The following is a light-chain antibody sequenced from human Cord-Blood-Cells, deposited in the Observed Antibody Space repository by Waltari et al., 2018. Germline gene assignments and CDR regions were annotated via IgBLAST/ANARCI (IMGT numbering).Light chain of an antibody. CDR1: QSVSSN. CDR3: QQYNSWPWT. V-gene: IGKV3-15*01. CDR2: GAS. J-gene: IGKJ1*01. Sequence: EIVMTQSPATLSVSPGERATLSCRARQSVSSNLAWYQQKPGQAPRLLIDGASTRATGIPARFTVSGSGTEFTLTISSLQSEDFAVYYCQQYNSWPWTFGQGTKVEIK.